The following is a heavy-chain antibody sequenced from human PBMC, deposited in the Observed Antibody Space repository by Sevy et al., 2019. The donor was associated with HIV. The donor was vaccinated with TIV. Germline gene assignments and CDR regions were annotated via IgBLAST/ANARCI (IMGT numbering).Heavy chain of an antibody. CDR2: LSFGCGKI. Sequence: GGSLRLSCPASGFAFYEYSMSWIRQAPGKGLEWVATLSFGCGKINYADSVKGRFTISRDNSKNSFYLQMDNLRVDDTALYYCAREGCSRPRDYWGQGTRVTVSS. CDR3: AREGCSRPRDY. V-gene: IGHV3-23*01. CDR1: GFAFYEYS. D-gene: IGHD2-8*01. J-gene: IGHJ4*02.